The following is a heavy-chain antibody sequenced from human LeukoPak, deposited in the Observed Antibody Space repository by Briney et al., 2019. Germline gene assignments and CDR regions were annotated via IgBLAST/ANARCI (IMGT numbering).Heavy chain of an antibody. D-gene: IGHD3-22*01. CDR1: DGSISSYY. J-gene: IGHJ4*02. CDR2: IHYGGST. CDR3: AKAPGSVYRNCFDY. V-gene: IGHV4-59*01. Sequence: SETLSLTCTISDGSISSYYWNWIRQSPGKGLEWIGHIHYGGSTHYNPSLQSRVSISIDTSKKHFSLNLRSVTAVDTAVYYCAKAPGSVYRNCFDYWGQGSLVTVSS.